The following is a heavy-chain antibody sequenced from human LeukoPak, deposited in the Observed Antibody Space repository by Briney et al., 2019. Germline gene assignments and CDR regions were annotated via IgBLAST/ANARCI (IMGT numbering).Heavy chain of an antibody. CDR2: ISSSSSTI. Sequence: GGSLRLSCAASGFTFSSYSMNWVRQAPGKGLEWVSYISSSSSTIYYADPVKGRFTISRDNAKNSLYLQMNSLRAEDTAVYYCASDIVVVPAAIAVGGIAAAGPTIDAFDIWGQGTMVTVSS. CDR3: ASDIVVVPAAIAVGGIAAAGPTIDAFDI. V-gene: IGHV3-48*01. J-gene: IGHJ3*02. CDR1: GFTFSSYS. D-gene: IGHD2-2*02.